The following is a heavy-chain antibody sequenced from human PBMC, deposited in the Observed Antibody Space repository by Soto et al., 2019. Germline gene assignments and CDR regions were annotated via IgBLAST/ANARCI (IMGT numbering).Heavy chain of an antibody. J-gene: IGHJ4*02. CDR1: GYSFTSYW. V-gene: IGHV5-51*01. CDR2: IYPGDSDT. CDR3: ASADYDFWSCHGPTHFDY. D-gene: IGHD3-3*01. Sequence: GASLKISCKGSGYSFTSYWIGWVRQMPGKGLEWMGIIYPGDSDTRYSPSFQGQVTISADKSISTAYLQWSSLKASDTAMYYCASADYDFWSCHGPTHFDYWGQGTLVTVSS.